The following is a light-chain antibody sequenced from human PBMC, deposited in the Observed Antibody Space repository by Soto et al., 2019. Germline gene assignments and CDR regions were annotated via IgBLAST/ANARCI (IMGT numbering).Light chain of an antibody. CDR2: GAS. CDR3: QQYNDGPPAYT. Sequence: EIVMTQSPATLSVSPGERATLSCRASQSVSSNLAWYHQKRGQAPRLLIYGASFRATGIPARFSGSGSGTEFTLTNSSLQSEDFAVYYCQQYNDGPPAYTFVQGTKLEI. J-gene: IGKJ2*01. V-gene: IGKV3-15*01. CDR1: QSVSSN.